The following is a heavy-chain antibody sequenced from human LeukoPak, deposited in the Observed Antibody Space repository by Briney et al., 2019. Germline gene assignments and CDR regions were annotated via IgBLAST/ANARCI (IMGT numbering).Heavy chain of an antibody. D-gene: IGHD5-24*01. CDR3: ARGDGYTQRPYYYYYYGMDV. V-gene: IGHV4-59*01. J-gene: IGHJ6*02. CDR1: GGSISSYY. CDR2: IYYSGST. Sequence: SETLSLTCTVSGGSISSYYWSWLRQPPGKGLEWLGYIYYSGSTNYNPSLKSRVTISVDTSKNQFSLKLSSVTAADTAVYYCARGDGYTQRPYYYYYYGMDVWGQGTTVTVSS.